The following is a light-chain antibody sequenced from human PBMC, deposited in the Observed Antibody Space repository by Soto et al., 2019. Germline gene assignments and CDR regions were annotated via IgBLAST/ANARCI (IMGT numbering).Light chain of an antibody. CDR1: QDIGSH. V-gene: IGKV1-6*01. Sequence: AIQMTQSPSSLSASVGDRITITCRASQDIGSHLGWYQQKPGMAPKLLMYKASTLHIEASTRFSGSGSGTYFTLTITSLQPEDFATYYCLQDFRYPRTFGQGTKVEIK. CDR2: KAS. J-gene: IGKJ1*01. CDR3: LQDFRYPRT.